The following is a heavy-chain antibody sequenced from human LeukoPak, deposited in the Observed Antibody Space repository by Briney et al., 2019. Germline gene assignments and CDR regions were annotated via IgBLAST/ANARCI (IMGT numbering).Heavy chain of an antibody. Sequence: SETLSLTCAVYGGSFSGYYWSWIRQSPGKGLEWIGEINQSGNTNYSPSLKSRVTISVDTSKNQFSLKLSSVTAADTAVYYCASVGYCSSTSCSPASAFDIWGQGTMVTVSS. J-gene: IGHJ3*02. CDR3: ASVGYCSSTSCSPASAFDI. V-gene: IGHV4-34*01. CDR2: INQSGNT. D-gene: IGHD2-2*01. CDR1: GGSFSGYY.